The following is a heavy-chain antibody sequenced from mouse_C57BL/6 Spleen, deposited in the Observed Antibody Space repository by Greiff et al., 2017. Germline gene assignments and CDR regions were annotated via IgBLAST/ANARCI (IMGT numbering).Heavy chain of an antibody. V-gene: IGHV1-75*01. CDR3: ARSKRDGPSNYHFDY. Sequence: QVQLKESGPELVKPGASVKISCKASGYTFTDYYINWVKQRPGQGLEWIGWIFPGSGSTYYNEKFKGKATLTVDKSSSTAYMLLSSLTSEDSAVYFCARSKRDGPSNYHFDYWGQGTTLTVSS. D-gene: IGHD2-5*01. J-gene: IGHJ2*01. CDR1: GYTFTDYY. CDR2: IFPGSGST.